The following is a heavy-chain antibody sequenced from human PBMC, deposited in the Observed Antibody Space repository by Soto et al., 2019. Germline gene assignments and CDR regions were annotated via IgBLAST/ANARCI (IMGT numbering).Heavy chain of an antibody. CDR3: ARGARYDTLTGYL. CDR1: GFSFRDYS. D-gene: IGHD3-9*01. Sequence: EVHLVESGGGRVEPGGSLRLSCEGSGFSFRDYSINWVRQAPGKGLEWVSFTSSSGQYIKYADSVKGRFTISRDNAKNSVHLQMNSLRVEDTAIYYCARGARYDTLTGYLWGQGTRVTVSS. J-gene: IGHJ5*02. V-gene: IGHV3-21*06. CDR2: TSSSGQYI.